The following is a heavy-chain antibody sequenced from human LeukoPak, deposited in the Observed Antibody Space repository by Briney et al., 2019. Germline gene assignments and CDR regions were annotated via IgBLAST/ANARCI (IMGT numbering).Heavy chain of an antibody. CDR2: ISSSSSYI. V-gene: IGHV3-21*01. CDR3: ARDLQGREDAAVGDY. J-gene: IGHJ4*02. Sequence: PGGSLRLSCAASGFTFSNYNMNWVRQAPGKGLEWVSSISSSSSYIYYADSVKGRFTISRDNAKKTLYLQMNTLRVDDTAVYYCARDLQGREDAAVGDYWGQGTRVIVSS. CDR1: GFTFSNYN. D-gene: IGHD6-19*01.